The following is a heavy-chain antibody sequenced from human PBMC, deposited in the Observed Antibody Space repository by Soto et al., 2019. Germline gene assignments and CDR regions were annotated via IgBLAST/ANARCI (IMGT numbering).Heavy chain of an antibody. Sequence: QVQLVESGGGLVQPGRSLRLSCAASGFTFSTYAMHWVRQAPGKGLELVAIISYDGSNKYYAESVKGRFTISRDNSKNTLYLKMSSLRVDDTAVYYCARDLSRGITMIGLEIHYWGQGTLVTVSS. CDR1: GFTFSTYA. CDR3: ARDLSRGITMIGLEIHY. CDR2: ISYDGSNK. V-gene: IGHV3-30-3*01. D-gene: IGHD3-22*01. J-gene: IGHJ4*02.